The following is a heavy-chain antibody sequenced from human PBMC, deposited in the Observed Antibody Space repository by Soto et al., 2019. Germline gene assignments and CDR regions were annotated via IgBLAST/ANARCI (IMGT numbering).Heavy chain of an antibody. D-gene: IGHD6-19*01. CDR3: AKDLSSGWSLDY. CDR1: GFTFSSYG. V-gene: IGHV3-30*18. CDR2: ILHVGCVK. Sequence: GSLRLSCAVSGFTFSSYGMHWVRQAPGKGLEWVAVILHVGCVKYYADSVKGRFCISRDNSKNTLYLQMNSLRAEDTAVYYCAKDLSSGWSLDYWGQGTLVTVSS. J-gene: IGHJ4*02.